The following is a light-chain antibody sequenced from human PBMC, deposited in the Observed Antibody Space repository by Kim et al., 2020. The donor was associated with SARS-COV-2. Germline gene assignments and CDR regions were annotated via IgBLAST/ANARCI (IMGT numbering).Light chain of an antibody. Sequence: SSELTQDPAVSVALGQTVRITCQGDSLRSYYATWYQQKPRQAPVLVIYGRNNRPSRIPDRFSGFTSGNTASLTISGAKAEDEADFFCQSRNSGGNVVFGGGSQLTVL. CDR1: SLRSYY. V-gene: IGLV3-19*01. J-gene: IGLJ2*01. CDR2: GRN. CDR3: QSRNSGGNVV.